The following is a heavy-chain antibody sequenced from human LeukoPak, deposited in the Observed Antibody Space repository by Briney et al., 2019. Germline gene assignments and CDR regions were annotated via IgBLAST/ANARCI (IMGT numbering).Heavy chain of an antibody. V-gene: IGHV3-21*01. CDR3: ARSSYCGGDCYWGLFDS. Sequence: PGGSQRLSCVTSGFSFSNYGMKWVRQAPGKGLEWVSSISSTSTYIYYRDSVKGRFTVSRDNTDNSMSLQMNSLRAEDTAVYYCARSSYCGGDCYWGLFDSWGQGTLVTVSS. CDR1: GFSFSNYG. J-gene: IGHJ4*02. D-gene: IGHD2-21*02. CDR2: ISSTSTYI.